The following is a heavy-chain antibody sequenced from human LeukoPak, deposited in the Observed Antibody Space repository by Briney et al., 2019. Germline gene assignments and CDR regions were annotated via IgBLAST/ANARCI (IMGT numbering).Heavy chain of an antibody. D-gene: IGHD6-19*01. Sequence: SETLSLTCAVYGGSFSGYYWSWIRQPPGKGLEWIGEINHSGSTNYNPSLKSRVTISVDTSKNQFSLKLSSVTAADTAVYYCERGRGSGWYVVRYWGQGTLVTASS. CDR1: GGSFSGYY. V-gene: IGHV4-34*01. CDR3: ERGRGSGWYVVRY. J-gene: IGHJ4*02. CDR2: INHSGST.